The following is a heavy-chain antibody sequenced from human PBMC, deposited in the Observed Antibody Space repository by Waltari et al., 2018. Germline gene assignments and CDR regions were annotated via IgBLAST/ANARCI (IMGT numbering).Heavy chain of an antibody. CDR3: ARAFGSSGYMDY. CDR1: GFTFSSYS. CDR2: ISSSSSYI. D-gene: IGHD3-22*01. J-gene: IGHJ4*02. V-gene: IGHV3-21*01. Sequence: EVQLVESGGGLVKPGGSLRLSCAASGFTFSSYSMNWVRQAPGKGLEWVSSISSSSSYIYYADLGKGRFTISRDNAKNSLYLQMNSLRAEDTAVYYCARAFGSSGYMDYWGQGTLVTVSS.